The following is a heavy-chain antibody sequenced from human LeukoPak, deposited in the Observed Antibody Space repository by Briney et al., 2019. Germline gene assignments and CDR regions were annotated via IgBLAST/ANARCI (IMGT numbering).Heavy chain of an antibody. CDR1: GDSISSFY. V-gene: IGHV4-59*08. CDR2: IYNSGST. CDR3: ARHKPYGSGSYAPYYFDY. D-gene: IGHD3-10*01. J-gene: IGHJ4*02. Sequence: SETLSLTCTVSGDSISSFYWYWIRQPPGKGLEWIGYIYNSGSTDYNPSLKSRVTISVDTSKNQFSLKLSSATAADTAIYYCARHKPYGSGSYAPYYFDYWGQGTLVTVSS.